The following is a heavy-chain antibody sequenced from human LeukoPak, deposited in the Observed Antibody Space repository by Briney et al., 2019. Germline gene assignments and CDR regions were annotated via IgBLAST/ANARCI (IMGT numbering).Heavy chain of an antibody. J-gene: IGHJ1*01. Sequence: GGSLRLSCAASGFTFSDYYMSWIRQAPGKGLEWVSYISSSGSNKFYADSVKGRFTISRDNAKNSLYLQMNSLRAEDTALYYCVRYCSGTSCYIGSGEYFQHWGQGTLVTVSS. V-gene: IGHV3-11*01. D-gene: IGHD2-15*01. CDR3: VRYCSGTSCYIGSGEYFQH. CDR2: ISSSGSNK. CDR1: GFTFSDYY.